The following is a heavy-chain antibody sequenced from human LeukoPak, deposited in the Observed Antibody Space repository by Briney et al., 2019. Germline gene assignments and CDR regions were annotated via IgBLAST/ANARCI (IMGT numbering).Heavy chain of an antibody. CDR1: GYTFTGYY. Sequence: ASVKVSCKASGYTFTGYYMHWVRQAPGQGLEWMGWINPNSGGTNDAQKFQGRVTMTRDTSISTAYMELSRLRSDDTAVYYCARDPLRCSSCENWFDPWGQGTLVTVSS. V-gene: IGHV1-2*02. CDR3: ARDPLRCSSCENWFDP. CDR2: INPNSGGT. D-gene: IGHD6-6*01. J-gene: IGHJ5*02.